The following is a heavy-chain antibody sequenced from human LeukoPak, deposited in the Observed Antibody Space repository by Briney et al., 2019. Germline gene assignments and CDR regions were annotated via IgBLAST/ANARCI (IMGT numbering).Heavy chain of an antibody. CDR3: ARDHGSMVRGVIGRSSDYYYHYYMDV. V-gene: IGHV3-48*04. CDR1: GFIFSNYS. J-gene: IGHJ6*03. CDR2: ISGSSSTI. Sequence: GGSLRLSCAASGFIFSNYSMNWVRQAPGKGLEWVSYISGSSSTIKYADSVEGRFTISRDNAKNSLYLQMNSLRAEDTAVYYCARDHGSMVRGVIGRSSDYYYHYYMDVWGKGTTVTVSS. D-gene: IGHD3-10*01.